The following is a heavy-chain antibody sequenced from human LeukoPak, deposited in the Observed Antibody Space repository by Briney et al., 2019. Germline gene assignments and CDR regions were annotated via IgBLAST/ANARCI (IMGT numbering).Heavy chain of an antibody. CDR3: ARADSTDAFDI. V-gene: IGHV1-2*02. CDR2: INPNSGGT. J-gene: IGHJ3*02. Sequence: ASVKVSCKASGYTFTDYYIHWVRQAPGQGLEWMGWINPNSGGTNYAQKFQGRATMTRDTSISTAYMELGRLRSDDTAVYYCARADSTDAFDIWGQGTMDTVSS. CDR1: GYTFTDYY.